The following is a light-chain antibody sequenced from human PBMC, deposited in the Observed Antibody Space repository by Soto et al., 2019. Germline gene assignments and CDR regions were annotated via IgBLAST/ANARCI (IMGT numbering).Light chain of an antibody. Sequence: EIVLTQSPGTVSLSPGESATLSCRASQSVSSYLAWYQQKPGQAPRLLIYDASNRATGIPTRFSGSGSGTDFTLTISSLEPEDFAVYYCQHRSNWPPFTFGPGTKVDIK. CDR2: DAS. CDR3: QHRSNWPPFT. J-gene: IGKJ3*01. V-gene: IGKV3-11*01. CDR1: QSVSSY.